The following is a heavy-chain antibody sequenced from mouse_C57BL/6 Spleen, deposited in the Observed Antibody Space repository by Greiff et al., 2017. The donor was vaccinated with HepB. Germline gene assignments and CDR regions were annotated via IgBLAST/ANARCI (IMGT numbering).Heavy chain of an antibody. V-gene: IGHV1-82*01. D-gene: IGHD2-4*01. CDR1: GYAFSSSW. CDR2: IYPGDGDT. CDR3: ARYDYPY. J-gene: IGHJ2*01. Sequence: VQLQQSGPELVKPGASVKISCKASGYAFSSSWMNWVKQRPGKGLEWIGRIYPGDGDTNYNGRFKGKATLTADKSSSTAYMQLSSLTSEDSAVYFCARYDYPYWGQGTTLTVSS.